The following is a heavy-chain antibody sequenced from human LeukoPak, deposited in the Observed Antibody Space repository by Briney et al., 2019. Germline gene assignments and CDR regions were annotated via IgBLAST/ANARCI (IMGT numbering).Heavy chain of an antibody. Sequence: PGGSLRLSCAASGFTFSGSAMHWVRQASGKGLEWVGRIRSKANSYATAYAASVKGRFTISRDDSKNTAYLQMNSLKTEDTAVYYCTQHGEYYDFWSGYWILWGQGTLVTVSS. CDR3: TQHGEYYDFWSGYWIL. CDR1: GFTFSGSA. D-gene: IGHD3-3*01. J-gene: IGHJ4*02. V-gene: IGHV3-73*01. CDR2: IRSKANSYAT.